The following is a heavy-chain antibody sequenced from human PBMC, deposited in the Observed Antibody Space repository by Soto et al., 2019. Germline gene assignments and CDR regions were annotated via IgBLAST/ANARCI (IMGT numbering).Heavy chain of an antibody. V-gene: IGHV1-3*05. CDR3: ARGNVQGGCPDY. CDR1: GYTFSTYA. CDR2: FNGGNGNI. Sequence: QVQLVQSGAEERKPGASVKVSCKAFGYTFSTYAIHWVRRAPGQGLEWMGWFNGGNGNIKYSQKFEGRLTITSDTAAITAYIELNMLRSEDTAVYYCARGNVQGGCPDYWGQGTLVSVSS. J-gene: IGHJ4*02. D-gene: IGHD1-26*01.